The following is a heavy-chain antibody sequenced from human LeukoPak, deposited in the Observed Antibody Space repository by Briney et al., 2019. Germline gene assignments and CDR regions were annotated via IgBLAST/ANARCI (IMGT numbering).Heavy chain of an antibody. CDR2: IYYSGST. CDR3: ARPYSSSWYESGWFDP. J-gene: IGHJ5*02. V-gene: IGHV4-61*05. CDR1: GGSISSSSYY. D-gene: IGHD6-13*01. Sequence: SETLSLTCTVSGGSISSSSYYWGWIRQPPGKGLEWIGYIYYSGSTNYNPSLKSRVTISVDTSKNQFSLKLTSVTAADTAVYYCARPYSSSWYESGWFDPWGQGTLATVSS.